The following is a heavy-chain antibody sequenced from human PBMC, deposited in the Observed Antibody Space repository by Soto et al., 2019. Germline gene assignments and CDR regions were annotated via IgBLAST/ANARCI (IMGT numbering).Heavy chain of an antibody. CDR3: ARGGTFSNSWYRFDN. D-gene: IGHD6-13*01. Sequence: PSETLSLTCTLSGTYISDYYWSWVRQPPGQGLEWIGYIYYSGSSNYNPSLKSRVTMSVDTSKKQFSLKLSSVTAADTAVYYCARGGTFSNSWYRFDNWGQGTPVT. V-gene: IGHV4-59*01. J-gene: IGHJ4*02. CDR1: GTYISDYY. CDR2: IYYSGSS.